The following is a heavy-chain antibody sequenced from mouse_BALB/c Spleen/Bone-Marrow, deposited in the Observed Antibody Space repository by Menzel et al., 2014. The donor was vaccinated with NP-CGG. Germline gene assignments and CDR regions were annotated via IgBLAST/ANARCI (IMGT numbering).Heavy chain of an antibody. CDR3: VRSDDGCFAY. CDR1: GFTFNTYA. D-gene: IGHD2-3*01. J-gene: IGHJ3*01. V-gene: IGHV10-1*02. Sequence: EVKVVESGGGLVQPKGSLKLSCAASGFTFNTYAMNWVRQAPGKGLEWVARIRSKSNNYATYYADSVKDRSTVSRDDSQSMLFLQMNNLKTEDTAMYYCVRSDDGCFAYWGQGTLVTVSA. CDR2: IRSKSNNYAT.